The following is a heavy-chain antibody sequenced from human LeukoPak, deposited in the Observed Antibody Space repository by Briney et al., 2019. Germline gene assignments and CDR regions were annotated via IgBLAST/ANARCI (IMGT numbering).Heavy chain of an antibody. CDR1: GFTFSSYG. Sequence: GRSLRLSCVASGFTFSSYGMHWVRQAPGKGLEWVAVISYDGSNKYYADSVKGRFTISRDNSKNTLYLQMNSLRAEDTAVYYCARSARITIFGVARFFDYWGQGTLVTVSS. D-gene: IGHD3-3*01. V-gene: IGHV3-30*03. CDR2: ISYDGSNK. CDR3: ARSARITIFGVARFFDY. J-gene: IGHJ4*02.